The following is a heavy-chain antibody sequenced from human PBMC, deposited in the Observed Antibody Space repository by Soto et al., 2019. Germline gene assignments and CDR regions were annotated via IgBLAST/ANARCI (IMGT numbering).Heavy chain of an antibody. D-gene: IGHD3-9*01. V-gene: IGHV3-30-3*01. Sequence: QVQLVESGGGVVQPGKSLRLSCVASGFTLSDYSMQWVRQAPGKGLEWGAVISKDGNYEDYADSVKGRFTISRDNSKNALYLQMNTLRNEDTALYYCARDWGDTLAGPPLGYGMDVWGQGTTVTVSS. CDR3: ARDWGDTLAGPPLGYGMDV. J-gene: IGHJ6*02. CDR1: GFTLSDYS. CDR2: ISKDGNYE.